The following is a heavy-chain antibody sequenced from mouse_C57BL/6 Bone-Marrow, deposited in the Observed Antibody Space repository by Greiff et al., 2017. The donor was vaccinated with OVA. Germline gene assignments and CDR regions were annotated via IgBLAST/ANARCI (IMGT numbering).Heavy chain of an antibody. J-gene: IGHJ2*01. V-gene: IGHV1-76*01. CDR2: IYPGSGNT. CDR1: GYTFTDYY. Sequence: VQLQQSGAELVRPGASVKLSCKASGYTFTDYYINWVKQRPGQGLEWIARIYPGSGNTYYNEKFKGKATLTAKKSSSTAYMQLSSLTSEDSAVYCCARRTTVVPFDYWGQGTTLTVSS. CDR3: ARRTTVVPFDY. D-gene: IGHD1-1*01.